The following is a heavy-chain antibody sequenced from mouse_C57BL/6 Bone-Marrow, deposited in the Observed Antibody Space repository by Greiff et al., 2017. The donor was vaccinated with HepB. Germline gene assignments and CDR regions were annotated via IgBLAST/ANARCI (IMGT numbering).Heavy chain of an antibody. V-gene: IGHV5-4*01. J-gene: IGHJ2*01. D-gene: IGHD4-1*01. Sequence: DVQLVESGGGLVKPGGSLKLSCAASGFTFSSYALSWVRQTPEKRLAWVATISDGGSYTYYPDNVTGRFTISRDNAKNNLYLQMSHLKSEDTAMYYCARERELGRVYYFDYWGQGTTLTVSS. CDR2: ISDGGSYT. CDR1: GFTFSSYA. CDR3: ARERELGRVYYFDY.